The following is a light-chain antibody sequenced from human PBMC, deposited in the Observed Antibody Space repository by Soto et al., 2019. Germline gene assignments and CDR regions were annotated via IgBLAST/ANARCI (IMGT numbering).Light chain of an antibody. V-gene: IGLV1-40*01. CDR3: QSYDSSLSAYV. J-gene: IGLJ1*01. CDR2: GNS. Sequence: HSVLTHPPSVSGAPLRRLPISCTGSSSNIGAGYDVHWYQQLPGTAPKLLIYGNSNRPSGVPDRFSGSKSGTSASLAIAGLQAEDEADYYWQSYDSSLSAYVFGTGTKVTVL. CDR1: SSNIGAGYD.